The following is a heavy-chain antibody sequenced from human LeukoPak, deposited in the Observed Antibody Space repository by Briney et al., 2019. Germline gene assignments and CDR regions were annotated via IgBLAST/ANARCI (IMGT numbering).Heavy chain of an antibody. CDR3: ATFNHYGASFDY. J-gene: IGHJ4*02. Sequence: ASVKVSCKVSGYTLTELSMHWVRQAPGKGLEWMGGFDPEDGETIYAQKFQGRVTMIEDTSTDTAYMELSSLRSEDTAVYYCATFNHYGASFDYWGQGTLVTVSS. D-gene: IGHD4/OR15-4a*01. CDR2: FDPEDGET. V-gene: IGHV1-24*01. CDR1: GYTLTELS.